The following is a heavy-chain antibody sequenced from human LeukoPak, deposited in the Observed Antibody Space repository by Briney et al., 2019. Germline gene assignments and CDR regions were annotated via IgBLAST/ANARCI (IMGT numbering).Heavy chain of an antibody. CDR2: ISSSSSYI. Sequence: PGGSLRLSCAASGFTFSSYSMNWVRQAPGKGLEWVSSISSSSSYIYYADSAKGRFTISRDNAKNSLYLQMNSLRAEDTAVYYCARSDEQWLVEPFFDYWGQGTLVTVSS. J-gene: IGHJ4*02. CDR1: GFTFSSYS. D-gene: IGHD6-19*01. CDR3: ARSDEQWLVEPFFDY. V-gene: IGHV3-21*01.